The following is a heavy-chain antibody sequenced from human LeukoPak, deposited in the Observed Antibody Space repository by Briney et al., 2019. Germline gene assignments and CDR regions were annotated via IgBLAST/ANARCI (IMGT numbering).Heavy chain of an antibody. V-gene: IGHV4-4*08. CDR3: ARADPREYSGCDL. CDR2: IHSTGSN. CDR1: GGSINGYF. Sequence: SETLSLTCTVSGGSINGYFWSWIRQPPAQGLECIAYIHSTGSNKPNPSLKSRVSMCVDTSKNQFSLRLTSVAAADTAVYYCARADPREYSGCDLWGPGTMVTVSS. J-gene: IGHJ3*01. D-gene: IGHD5-12*01.